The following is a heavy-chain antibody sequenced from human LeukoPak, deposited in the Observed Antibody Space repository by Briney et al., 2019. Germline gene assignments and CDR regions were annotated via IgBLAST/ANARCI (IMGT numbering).Heavy chain of an antibody. J-gene: IGHJ4*02. CDR1: GFTFSSYW. CDR3: ARIGYSSSCFDY. Sequence: GGSLRLSCAASGFTFSSYWMSWVRQAPGKGLEWVANIKQDGSEKYYVDSVKGRFTISRDNAKNSLYLQMHSLRADDTAVYYCARIGYSSSCFDYWGQGTLVTVSS. D-gene: IGHD6-13*01. CDR2: IKQDGSEK. V-gene: IGHV3-7*01.